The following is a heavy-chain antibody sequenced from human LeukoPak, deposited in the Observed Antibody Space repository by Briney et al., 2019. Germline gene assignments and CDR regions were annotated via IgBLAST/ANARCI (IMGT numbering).Heavy chain of an antibody. CDR2: ISPTSRTI. CDR3: ARASDTMVRGVLSYFFDS. D-gene: IGHD3-10*01. Sequence: VGSLRLSCAASGFNFAPYSMNWVRQAPGKGPEWLAYISPTSRTIFYADSVKGRFTPSRDNAKNSLFLQMDSLRHEDSAIYYCARASDTMVRGVLSYFFDSWGQGTLVTASS. J-gene: IGHJ4*02. V-gene: IGHV3-48*02. CDR1: GFNFAPYS.